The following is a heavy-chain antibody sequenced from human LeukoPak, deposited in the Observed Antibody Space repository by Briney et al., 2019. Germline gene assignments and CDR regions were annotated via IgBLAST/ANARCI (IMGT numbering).Heavy chain of an antibody. CDR2: IIPIFGTA. Sequence: SVKVSCKASDYTFTSYGISWVRQAPGQGLEWMGRIIPIFGTANYAQKFQGRVTITTDESTSTAYMELSSLRSEDTAVYYCARDEAGYSGVKIDYWGQGTLVTVSS. D-gene: IGHD5-18*01. V-gene: IGHV1-69*05. J-gene: IGHJ4*02. CDR1: DYTFTSYG. CDR3: ARDEAGYSGVKIDY.